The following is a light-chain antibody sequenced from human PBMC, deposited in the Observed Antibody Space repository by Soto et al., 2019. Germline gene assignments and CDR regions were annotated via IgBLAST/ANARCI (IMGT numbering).Light chain of an antibody. CDR3: CSYAGSYPVV. V-gene: IGLV2-8*01. J-gene: IGLJ2*01. CDR2: EVN. Sequence: QSALTQPPSASGSPGQSVTISCTGTSSDVGGYNYVSWYQQYPGKAPKLMIYEVNKRPSGVPDRFSGSKSGNTASLTISGLQAEDEADYYCCSYAGSYPVVFGGGTKLTVL. CDR1: SSDVGGYNY.